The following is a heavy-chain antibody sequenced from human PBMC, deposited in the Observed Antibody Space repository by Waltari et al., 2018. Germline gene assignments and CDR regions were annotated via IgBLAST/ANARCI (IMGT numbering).Heavy chain of an antibody. J-gene: IGHJ4*02. CDR1: GDSISSYY. CDR2: IYTGRHP. V-gene: IGHV4-4*07. CDR3: AREVLPNATIWRSYFDY. Sequence: QVQLQESGPGLVKPSETLSLTCTVSGDSISSYYLSWIRQPAGKGLEYIGRIYTGRHPNYNPALASRVTMSIDTSKNEFSLKLSSETAADTAVYYCAREVLPNATIWRSYFDYWGQGSLVTVSS. D-gene: IGHD5-12*01.